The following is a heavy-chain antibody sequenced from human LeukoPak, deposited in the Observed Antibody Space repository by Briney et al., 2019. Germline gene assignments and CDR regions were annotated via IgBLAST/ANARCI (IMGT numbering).Heavy chain of an antibody. D-gene: IGHD5-24*01. V-gene: IGHV1-8*01. J-gene: IGHJ4*02. Sequence: ASVKVSCKASGYTFTSYDINWVRQATGQGLEWMGWMNPNSGNTGYAQKFQGRVTMTRNTSISTAYMGLSSLRSEDTAVYYCARGVRRRGDGYNTYYFDYWGQGTLVTVSS. CDR2: MNPNSGNT. CDR3: ARGVRRRGDGYNTYYFDY. CDR1: GYTFTSYD.